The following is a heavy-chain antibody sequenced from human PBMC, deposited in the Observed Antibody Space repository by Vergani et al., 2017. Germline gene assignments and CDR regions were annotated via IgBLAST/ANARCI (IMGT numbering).Heavy chain of an antibody. Sequence: QVQLVQSGAEVKKPGASVTVSCKASGYTFTSYGIRWVRQAPGQGLEWMGWISAYNGNTNYAQKLQGRVTMTTDTSTSTAYMELRSLRSDDTAVYYGARDSSSWYYYYYGMDVWGQGTTVTVSS. CDR1: GYTFTSYG. V-gene: IGHV1-18*01. D-gene: IGHD6-13*01. CDR2: ISAYNGNT. J-gene: IGHJ6*02. CDR3: ARDSSSWYYYYYGMDV.